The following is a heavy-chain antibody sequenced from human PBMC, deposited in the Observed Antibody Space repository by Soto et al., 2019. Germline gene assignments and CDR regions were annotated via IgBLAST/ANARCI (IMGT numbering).Heavy chain of an antibody. Sequence: GGSLRLSCAASGFTFSSYDMHWVRQATGKGLEWVSAIGTAGDTYYPGSVKGRFTISREKAKNSLYLQMNSLRAEDTAVYYCARARAHYYGSGSYSLDYWGQGTLVTVSS. CDR3: ARARAHYYGSGSYSLDY. D-gene: IGHD3-10*01. CDR2: IGTAGDT. J-gene: IGHJ4*02. CDR1: GFTFSSYD. V-gene: IGHV3-13*01.